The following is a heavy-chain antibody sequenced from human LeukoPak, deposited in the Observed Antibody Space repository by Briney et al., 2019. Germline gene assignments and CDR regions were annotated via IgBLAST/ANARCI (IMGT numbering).Heavy chain of an antibody. CDR1: GFIFSNYW. D-gene: IGHD3-10*01. CDR2: INNDGTST. V-gene: IGHV3-74*01. J-gene: IGHJ5*02. CDR3: ASLFGSGPNWFDP. Sequence: GGSLRLSCAASGFIFSNYWMHWVRQTPGKGLVWVSRINNDGTSTNYADSVKGRFTISRDNAKNTLYLQMNSLRAEDTAVYCCASLFGSGPNWFDPWGQGTLVTVSS.